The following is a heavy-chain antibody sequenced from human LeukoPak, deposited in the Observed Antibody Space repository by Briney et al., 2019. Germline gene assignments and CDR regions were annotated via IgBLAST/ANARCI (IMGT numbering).Heavy chain of an antibody. Sequence: SETLSLTCTVSGGSVSSGSYYWSWIRQPPGKGLEWIGYIYYKGSTNYNPSLKSRVTISVDTSKNQFSLKLSSVTAADTAVYYCARSPVLSPYYYGSGSYYGALDYWGQGTLVTVSS. CDR1: GGSVSSGSYY. D-gene: IGHD3-10*01. CDR2: IYYKGST. J-gene: IGHJ4*02. CDR3: ARSPVLSPYYYGSGSYYGALDY. V-gene: IGHV4-61*01.